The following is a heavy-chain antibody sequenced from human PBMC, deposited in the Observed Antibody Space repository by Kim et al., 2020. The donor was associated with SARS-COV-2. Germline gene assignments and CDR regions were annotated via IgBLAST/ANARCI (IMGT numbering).Heavy chain of an antibody. CDR1: GGSLSGFY. Sequence: SETLSLTCAVYGGSLSGFYWSWIRQPPGRGLEWIGEINHSGRTNYNPSLKSRVTISVDTSKNQFSLKLTSVTAADTAVYYCARRVSNTSVSWNHYCDLWGQGTLVTVSS. J-gene: IGHJ4*02. CDR2: INHSGRT. V-gene: IGHV4-34*01. D-gene: IGHD3-22*01. CDR3: ARRVSNTSVSWNHYCDL.